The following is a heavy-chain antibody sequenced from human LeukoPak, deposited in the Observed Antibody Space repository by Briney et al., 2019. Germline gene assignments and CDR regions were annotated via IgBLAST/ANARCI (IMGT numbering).Heavy chain of an antibody. CDR2: ISYDGSNK. Sequence: PGRSLRLSCAASGLTFSSYGMHWVRQAPGKGLEWVAVISYDGSNKYYADSVKGRFTISRDNSKNTLYLQMNSLRAEDTAVYYCAKILDAFDIWGQGTMVTVSS. CDR1: GLTFSSYG. V-gene: IGHV3-30*18. J-gene: IGHJ3*02. CDR3: AKILDAFDI.